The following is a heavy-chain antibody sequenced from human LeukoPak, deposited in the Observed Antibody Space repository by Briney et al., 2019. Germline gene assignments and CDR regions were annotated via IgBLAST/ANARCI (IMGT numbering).Heavy chain of an antibody. D-gene: IGHD6-19*01. CDR3: TTSPQWLEN. Sequence: PGGSLRPSCAASGFSFSHAWMTWVRQAPGKGLEWIGRIQSETDGGTTDYAAPVKGRFTISRDDSKNMLYLQMNSLKNEDTAVYYCTTSPQWLENWGQGTLVTVSP. V-gene: IGHV3-15*01. CDR1: GFSFSHAW. CDR2: IQSETDGGTT. J-gene: IGHJ4*02.